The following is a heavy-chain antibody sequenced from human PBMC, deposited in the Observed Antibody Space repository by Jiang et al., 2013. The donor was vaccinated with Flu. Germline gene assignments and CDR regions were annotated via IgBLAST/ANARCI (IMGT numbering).Heavy chain of an antibody. CDR2: IYWDDDK. J-gene: IGHJ5*02. CDR1: GFALNTSGVG. CDR3: AHRRPRMVAGNWLDP. Sequence: KPTQTLTLTCTFSGFALNTSGVGVGWIRQPPGKALEWLALIYWDDDKRYSPSLKSRLSITKDTSKNQVVLTMTNMDPVDTATYYCAHRRPRMVAGNWLDPWGQGTQVTVSS. V-gene: IGHV2-5*02. D-gene: IGHD3-10*01.